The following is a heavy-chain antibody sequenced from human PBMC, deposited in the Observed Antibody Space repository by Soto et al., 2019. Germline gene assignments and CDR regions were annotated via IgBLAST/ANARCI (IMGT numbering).Heavy chain of an antibody. CDR1: GGSITSPSHY. D-gene: IGHD5-18*01. Sequence: TSETLSLTCTVSGGSITSPSHYWGWIRQPPGMALERLGRGYYLGGAYYNPSLKGRGTIPVDTSKNQFSLRLGSVTAADTGVYYCAGHYGYNYGYIDFWGQGTVVTVSS. CDR3: AGHYGYNYGYIDF. J-gene: IGHJ4*02. V-gene: IGHV4-39*01. CDR2: GYYLGGA.